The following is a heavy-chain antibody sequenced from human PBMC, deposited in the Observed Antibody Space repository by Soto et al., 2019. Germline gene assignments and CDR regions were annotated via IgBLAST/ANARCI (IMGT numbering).Heavy chain of an antibody. V-gene: IGHV5-10-1*01. Sequence: GESLKISCKGSGYSFTSYWISWVRQMPGKGLEWMGRIDPSDSYTNYSPSFQGHVTISADKSISTAYLQWSSLKASDTAMYYCARSSRNQYQLLLGYYYYYGMEVWGQGTTVTVS. D-gene: IGHD2-2*01. CDR3: ARSSRNQYQLLLGYYYYYGMEV. CDR2: IDPSDSYT. J-gene: IGHJ6*02. CDR1: GYSFTSYW.